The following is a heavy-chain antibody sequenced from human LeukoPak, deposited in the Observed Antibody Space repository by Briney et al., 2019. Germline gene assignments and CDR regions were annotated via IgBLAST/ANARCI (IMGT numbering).Heavy chain of an antibody. CDR1: GYSISSGYY. V-gene: IGHV4-38-2*01. Sequence: SETLSLTCAVSGYSISSGYYWGWIRQPPGKGLEWIGSIYHSGSTYYNPSLKSRVTISVDTSKSQFSLKLSSVTAADTAVYYCARRAGYDFWSGYLDWGQGTLVTVSS. CDR3: ARRAGYDFWSGYLD. J-gene: IGHJ4*02. D-gene: IGHD3-3*01. CDR2: IYHSGST.